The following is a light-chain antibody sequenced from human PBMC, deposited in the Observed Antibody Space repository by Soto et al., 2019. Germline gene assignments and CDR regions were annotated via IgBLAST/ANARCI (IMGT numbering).Light chain of an antibody. V-gene: IGKV3-20*01. CDR3: QQYHNSILM. CDR1: QSVSSSH. Sequence: ENVLTQSPGTLSLPPGERATLSCRASQSVSSSHLAWYQQKPGQAPRLLMYGASSRATGIPDRFSGGGSGADFTLTISRLEPEDFGVYYCQQYHNSILMFGQGTKVDIK. J-gene: IGKJ1*01. CDR2: GAS.